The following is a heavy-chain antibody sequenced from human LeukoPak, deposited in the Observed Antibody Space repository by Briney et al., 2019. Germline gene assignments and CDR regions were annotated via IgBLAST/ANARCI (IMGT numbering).Heavy chain of an antibody. D-gene: IGHD3-10*02. CDR2: ISSSGSTI. Sequence: GGSLRLSCAASGFPFSSYEMQWVRQAPGKGLEWVSYISSSGSTIYYADSVKRRFTISRDNAKNSLYLQMNSLRAEDTAVYYCAELGITMIGGVWGKGTTVTISS. J-gene: IGHJ6*04. CDR1: GFPFSSYE. V-gene: IGHV3-48*03. CDR3: AELGITMIGGV.